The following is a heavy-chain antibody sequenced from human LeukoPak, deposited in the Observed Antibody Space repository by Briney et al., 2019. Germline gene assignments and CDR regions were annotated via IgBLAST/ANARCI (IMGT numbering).Heavy chain of an antibody. CDR1: GYTFTNYY. J-gene: IGHJ4*02. Sequence: ASVKVSFTSSGYTFTNYYMHWVRQAPGQGLEWMGIINPSGGGTSYAQKLHARVTMTRDTSTSTVYMELSSLRSDDTAVYYCARDGGAQGFDYWGQGTLVTVSS. CDR2: INPSGGGT. V-gene: IGHV1-46*01. D-gene: IGHD3-16*01. CDR3: ARDGGAQGFDY.